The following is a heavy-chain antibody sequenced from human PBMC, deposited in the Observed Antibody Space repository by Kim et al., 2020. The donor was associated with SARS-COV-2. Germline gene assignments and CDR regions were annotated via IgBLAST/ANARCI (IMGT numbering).Heavy chain of an antibody. CDR3: ARDQEYYDSSGYYSIYYYYYGMDV. CDR2: ISSSSSYI. D-gene: IGHD3-22*01. J-gene: IGHJ6*02. CDR1: GFSFSSYS. V-gene: IGHV3-21*01. Sequence: GGSLRLSCAASGFSFSSYSMNWVRQAPGKGLEWVSSISSSSSYIYYADSVKGRFTISRDNAKNSLYLQMNSLRAEDTAVYYCARDQEYYDSSGYYSIYYYYYGMDVWGQGTTVTVSS.